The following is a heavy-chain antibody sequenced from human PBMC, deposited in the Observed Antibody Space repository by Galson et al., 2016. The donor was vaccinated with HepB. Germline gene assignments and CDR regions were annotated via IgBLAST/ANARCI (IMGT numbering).Heavy chain of an antibody. CDR2: IIPDIGAG. CDR3: ARGSPRAHTTVISGL. CDR1: GYTFTTFG. V-gene: IGHV1-69*06. J-gene: IGHJ4*02. Sequence: SVKVSCKASGYTFTTFGFTWVRQAPGQGLEWMGGIIPDIGAGNYAQKVQGRVTITADTATNTAYLELRSLASEDTAVYYCARGSPRAHTTVISGLWGQGTMVTVSS. D-gene: IGHD4-17*01.